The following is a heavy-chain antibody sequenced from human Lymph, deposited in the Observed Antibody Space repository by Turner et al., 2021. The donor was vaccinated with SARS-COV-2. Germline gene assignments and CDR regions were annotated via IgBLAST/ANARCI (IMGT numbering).Heavy chain of an antibody. V-gene: IGHV4-59*08. CDR3: ARHQGSTSGYDHGMNV. CDR1: GGSISSTS. J-gene: IGHJ6*02. D-gene: IGHD1-1*01. CDR2: FYKIGSI. Sequence: QVQLQESGPGLVRPSETLSLTCTVSGGSISSTSWSWIRQSPGWGLEWIGYFYKIGSIDYNPTLRSRVTISVDTSKNQLSLNLISVTAADTAVYYCARHQGSTSGYDHGMNVWGQGTAVIVSS.